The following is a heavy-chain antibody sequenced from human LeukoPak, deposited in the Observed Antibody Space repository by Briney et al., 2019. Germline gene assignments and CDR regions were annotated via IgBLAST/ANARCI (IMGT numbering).Heavy chain of an antibody. V-gene: IGHV3-23*01. J-gene: IGHJ4*02. Sequence: GGSLRLSCAASGFTFSSYAMSWVRQAPGKGLEWVTAISGSGGSTYYADSVKGRFTISRDNSKNTLYLQMNSLRAEDTAVYYCAKGTGYSYGDRPFDYWGQGTLVTVSS. D-gene: IGHD5-18*01. CDR3: AKGTGYSYGDRPFDY. CDR2: ISGSGGST. CDR1: GFTFSSYA.